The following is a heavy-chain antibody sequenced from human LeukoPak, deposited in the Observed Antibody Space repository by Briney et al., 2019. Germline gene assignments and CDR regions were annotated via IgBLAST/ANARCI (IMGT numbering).Heavy chain of an antibody. CDR2: IRYDGSNK. J-gene: IGHJ4*02. V-gene: IGHV3-30*02. Sequence: GGSLRLSCAASGFTFSSYGMHWVRQAPGKGLEWVAFIRYDGSNKYYADSVKGRFTISRDNSKNTLYLQMNSLRAEDTAVYYCAKIAAMAQLYYFDYWGQGTLVTVSS. D-gene: IGHD5-18*01. CDR1: GFTFSSYG. CDR3: AKIAAMAQLYYFDY.